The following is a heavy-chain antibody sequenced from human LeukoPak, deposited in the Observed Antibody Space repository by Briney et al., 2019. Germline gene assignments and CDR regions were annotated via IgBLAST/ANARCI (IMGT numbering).Heavy chain of an antibody. CDR1: GFSFSSYA. CDR2: ISGSGGST. V-gene: IGHV3-23*01. CDR3: ANGIGVAGKGFDY. J-gene: IGHJ4*02. Sequence: GGSLRLSCAASGFSFSSYAMSWVRQAPGKELEWVSGISGSGGSTFYADSVKGRFTISRDNSKNTLYLQMNSLRAEDTAVYYCANGIGVAGKGFDYWGQGTLVTVSS. D-gene: IGHD6-19*01.